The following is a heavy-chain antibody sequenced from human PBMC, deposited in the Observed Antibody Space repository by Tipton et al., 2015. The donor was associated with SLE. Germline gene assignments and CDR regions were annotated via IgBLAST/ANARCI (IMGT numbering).Heavy chain of an antibody. CDR2: VYYSGPT. J-gene: IGHJ6*03. V-gene: IGHV4-39*07. D-gene: IGHD3-16*01. CDR1: GGSINTRNYN. CDR3: ARLGSDYYFYMDV. Sequence: GLVKPSETLSLKCTVSGGSINTRNYNWAWIRQPPGKGLEWIGSVYYSGPTYSNPSLKSRVTTSLDTSKNQFYLKLTSVTAADSAVYFCARLGSDYYFYMDVWGKGTTVTVS.